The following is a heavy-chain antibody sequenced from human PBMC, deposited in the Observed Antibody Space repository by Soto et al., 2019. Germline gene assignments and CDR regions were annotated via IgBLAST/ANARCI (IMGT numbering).Heavy chain of an antibody. D-gene: IGHD5-18*01. V-gene: IGHV3-23*01. CDR1: VFTFSSFA. Sequence: GGSLRLSCAASVFTFSSFALIWFRQAPGKGLEWVSAISGSGDGTDYADSVKGRFTISRDNSKNTLYLQMNSLRAEDTAVYYCAGPGYSSQDYWGQGALVTVSS. J-gene: IGHJ4*02. CDR3: AGPGYSSQDY. CDR2: ISGSGDGT.